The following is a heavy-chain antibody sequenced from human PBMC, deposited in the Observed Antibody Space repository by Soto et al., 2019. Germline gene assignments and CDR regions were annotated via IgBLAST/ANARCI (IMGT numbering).Heavy chain of an antibody. CDR1: GDTFSTSTDA. V-gene: IGHV6-1*01. CDR3: ARDWGYDLDPTYSYGMDV. D-gene: IGHD5-12*01. Sequence: PSQTLSLTCAISGDTFSTSTDAWNWIRQSPSRGLEWLGRIYYKSSWYNDYSESLKSRIAIIPDTSRNQFSLQLNSVIPEDTAVYYCARDWGYDLDPTYSYGMDVWGQGTKVTVSS. CDR2: IYYKSSWYN. J-gene: IGHJ6*02.